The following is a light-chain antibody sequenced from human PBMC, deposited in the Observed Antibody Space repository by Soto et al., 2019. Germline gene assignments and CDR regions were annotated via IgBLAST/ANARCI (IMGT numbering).Light chain of an antibody. CDR2: DTS. CDR1: QTVGRS. V-gene: IGKV3-20*01. J-gene: IGKJ5*01. CDR3: QQYGTSEII. Sequence: EIVWTRSPATLSLSPGERATLSCRASQTVGRSLAWYQQKPGQAPRLLIYDTSSRASGIPDRFSGSGSGTDFTLTISRLEPEDFAVFYCQQYGTSEIIFGQGTRLEIK.